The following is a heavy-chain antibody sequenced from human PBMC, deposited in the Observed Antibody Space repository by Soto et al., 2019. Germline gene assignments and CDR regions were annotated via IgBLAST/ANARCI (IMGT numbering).Heavy chain of an antibody. Sequence: QVQLVQSGAEVKKPGASVKVSCKASGYTFISYGFNWVRQAPGQGLEWMGWISAYNGNTNYAQKFQGRVTMTTDTSTSTAYMELRSVRSDDTAVYYCARPIYCSGSSCYHNFDYWGQGTLVTVSS. CDR1: GYTFISYG. D-gene: IGHD2-2*01. V-gene: IGHV1-18*01. J-gene: IGHJ4*02. CDR3: ARPIYCSGSSCYHNFDY. CDR2: ISAYNGNT.